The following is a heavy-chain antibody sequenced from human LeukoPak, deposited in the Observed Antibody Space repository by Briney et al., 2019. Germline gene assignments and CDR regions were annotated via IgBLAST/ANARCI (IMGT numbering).Heavy chain of an antibody. Sequence: ASVKVSCKASGYTFTGYYMHWVRQAPGQGPEWMGWINPNSGGTNYAQKFQGWVTMTRDTSISTAYMELSRLRSDDTAVYYCARRGDYVLDAFDIWGQGTMVTVSS. CDR2: INPNSGGT. V-gene: IGHV1-2*04. CDR1: GYTFTGYY. J-gene: IGHJ3*02. CDR3: ARRGDYVLDAFDI. D-gene: IGHD3-16*01.